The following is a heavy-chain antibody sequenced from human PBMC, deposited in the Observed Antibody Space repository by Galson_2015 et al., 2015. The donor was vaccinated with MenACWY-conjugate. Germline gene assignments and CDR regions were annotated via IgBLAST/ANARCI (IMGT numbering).Heavy chain of an antibody. Sequence: SETLSLTCTVSGGSITSYYWSWIRQPPGKGLEWIGYIYYSGSANYNPSLKSRVTISVDTSKNQFSLKLSSVTAAGTAVYFCARAIPSSDAFDLWGQGTMVTVSS. V-gene: IGHV4-59*01. CDR1: GGSITSYY. CDR2: IYYSGSA. J-gene: IGHJ3*01. CDR3: ARAIPSSDAFDL.